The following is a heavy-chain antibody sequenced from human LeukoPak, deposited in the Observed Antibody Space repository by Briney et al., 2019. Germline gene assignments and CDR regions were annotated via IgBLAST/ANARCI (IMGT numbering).Heavy chain of an antibody. J-gene: IGHJ4*02. CDR1: GGSISGGSHH. V-gene: IGHV4-39*07. CDR2: LYLSRTT. CDR3: VTYYFDSSGPKKNY. D-gene: IGHD3-22*01. Sequence: SETLSLTCTVSGGSISGGSHHWGWFRQSPGKGLEWIGSLYLSRTTYYNPSLKSRVTISVDTSKKQFSLKLSSVTAADTAVYYCVTYYFDSSGPKKNYWGQGTLVTVSS.